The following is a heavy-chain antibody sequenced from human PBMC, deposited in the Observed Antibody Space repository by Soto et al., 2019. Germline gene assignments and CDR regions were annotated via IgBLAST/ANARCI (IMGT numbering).Heavy chain of an antibody. CDR1: GDSVSSNSAA. CDR2: TYYRSKWYN. V-gene: IGHV6-1*01. Sequence: QSQTLSLTCAISGDSVSSNSAAWNWIRQSPSRGLEWLGRTYYRSKWYNDYAVSVKSRITINPDTSKNQFSLQLNSVTPEDTAVYYCARDDGTTSIAAHDAFDIWGQGTMVTVSS. J-gene: IGHJ3*02. CDR3: ARDDGTTSIAAHDAFDI. D-gene: IGHD6-6*01.